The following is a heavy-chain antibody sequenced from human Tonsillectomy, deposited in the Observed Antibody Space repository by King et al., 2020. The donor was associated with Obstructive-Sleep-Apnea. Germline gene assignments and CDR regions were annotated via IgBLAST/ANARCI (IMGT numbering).Heavy chain of an antibody. V-gene: IGHV4-34*01. J-gene: IGHJ4*02. CDR2: INHSGST. D-gene: IGHD5-24*01. CDR1: GGSFSGYY. CDR3: ASKGSLRDGYNLIDY. Sequence: VQLQQWGAGLLKPSETLSLTCAVYGGSFSGYYWSWIHQPPGKGLEWIGEINHSGSTNYNPSLKRRVTISVDTSKNQFSLKLSSVTAADTAVYYCASKGSLRDGYNLIDYWGQGTLVTVSS.